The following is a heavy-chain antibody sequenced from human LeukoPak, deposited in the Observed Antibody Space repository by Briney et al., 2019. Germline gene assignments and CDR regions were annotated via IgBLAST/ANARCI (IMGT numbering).Heavy chain of an antibody. Sequence: SETLSLTCAVYGGSFSGYYWSWIRQPPGKGLEWIGEINHSGSTYYNPSLKSRVTISVDTSKNQFSLKLSSVTAADTAVYYCARVYGSGSYYNGYYYYYMDVWGKGTTVTISS. V-gene: IGHV4-34*01. J-gene: IGHJ6*03. CDR2: INHSGST. CDR3: ARVYGSGSYYNGYYYYYMDV. D-gene: IGHD3-10*01. CDR1: GGSFSGYY.